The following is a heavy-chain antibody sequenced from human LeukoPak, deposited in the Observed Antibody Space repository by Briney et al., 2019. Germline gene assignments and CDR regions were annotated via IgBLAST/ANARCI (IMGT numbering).Heavy chain of an antibody. Sequence: PGGSLRLSCAASGFTFSSYAMSWVRQAPGKGLEWVSAISGSGGSTYYADSVKGRFTISRDNSKNTLHLQMNSLRAEDTAVYYCAGLRYFDWLLSPVDYWGQGTLVTVSS. V-gene: IGHV3-23*01. D-gene: IGHD3-9*01. CDR3: AGLRYFDWLLSPVDY. CDR2: ISGSGGST. CDR1: GFTFSSYA. J-gene: IGHJ4*02.